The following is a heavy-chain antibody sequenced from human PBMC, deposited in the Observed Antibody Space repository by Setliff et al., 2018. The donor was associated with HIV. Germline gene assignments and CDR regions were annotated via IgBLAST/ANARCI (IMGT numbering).Heavy chain of an antibody. J-gene: IGHJ4*02. CDR3: ARGPTERYYESRGYYYFDN. Sequence: SETLSLTCAVSGGTFSGHYWSWIRQPPGQGLDWIGEIHPSGNTNYNPSLKSRVTISIDTSKNQFSLNLSSVTAADTAVYYCARGPTERYYESRGYYYFDNWGQGTQVTVSS. CDR1: GGTFSGHY. CDR2: IHPSGNT. V-gene: IGHV4-34*01. D-gene: IGHD3-22*01.